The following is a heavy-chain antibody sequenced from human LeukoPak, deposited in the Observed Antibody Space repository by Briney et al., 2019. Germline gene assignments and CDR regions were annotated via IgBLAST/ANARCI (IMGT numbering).Heavy chain of an antibody. J-gene: IGHJ4*02. V-gene: IGHV1-18*01. CDR3: ARGWKYDFWSGLTFDY. D-gene: IGHD3-3*01. CDR2: ISAYNGNT. CDR1: GYTFTSYG. Sequence: ASVKVSCKASGYTFTSYGISWVRQAPGQGLEWMGWISAYNGNTNYAQKLQGRVTMTTDTSTSTAYMELRSLRSDDTAVYYCARGWKYDFWSGLTFDYWGQGTLVTVSS.